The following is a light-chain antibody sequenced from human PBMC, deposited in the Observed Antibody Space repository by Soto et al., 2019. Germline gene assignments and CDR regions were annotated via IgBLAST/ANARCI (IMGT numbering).Light chain of an antibody. CDR2: GAS. J-gene: IGKJ2*01. CDR3: QQYDSSPYT. Sequence: EIVLTQSPGTLSLSPGEGVTLSCRASQSLSSSYFAWYQQKPGQAPTLLIYGASSRATGTPDRFSGSGSGTDVTLTISRLEPEDFAVYYCQQYDSSPYTFGQGTKLEIK. V-gene: IGKV3-20*01. CDR1: QSLSSSY.